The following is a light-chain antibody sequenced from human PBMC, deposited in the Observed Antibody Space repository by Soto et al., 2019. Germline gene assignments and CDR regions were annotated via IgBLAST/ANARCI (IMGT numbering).Light chain of an antibody. V-gene: IGKV3-20*01. Sequence: EIVLTQSPGPLSLSPGERATLSCRASASVSSPYLAWYEQKPGQAPRLLIHGASSRATGIPDRFSGSGSGTAFTLTISRLEPEDFAVYYCQQFGSSCTYGQGTKVEIK. CDR2: GAS. J-gene: IGKJ1*01. CDR3: QQFGSSCT. CDR1: ASVSSPY.